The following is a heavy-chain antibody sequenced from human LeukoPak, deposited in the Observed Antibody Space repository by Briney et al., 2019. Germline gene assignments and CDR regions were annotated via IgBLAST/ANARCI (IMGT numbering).Heavy chain of an antibody. CDR1: GFTVSSNY. J-gene: IGHJ4*02. CDR3: ARDEEVRRRSPISDY. V-gene: IGHV3-21*01. Sequence: GGSLRLSCAASGFTVSSNYMSWVRQAPGKGLEWVSSISSSSSYIYYADSVKGRFTISRDNAKNSLYLQMNSLRAEDTAVYYCARDEEVRRRSPISDYWGQGTLVTVSS. D-gene: IGHD4-17*01. CDR2: ISSSSSYI.